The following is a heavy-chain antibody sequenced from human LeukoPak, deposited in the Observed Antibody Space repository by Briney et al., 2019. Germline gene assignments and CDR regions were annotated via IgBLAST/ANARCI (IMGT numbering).Heavy chain of an antibody. CDR1: GFTFSNYA. CDR2: ISASGTDT. D-gene: IGHD3-16*01. J-gene: IGHJ5*02. Sequence: PGGSLRLSCAASGFTFSNYAMTWVRQAPGKGLEWVSGISASGTDTYYADPLKGRFTISRDNSKNTLFLQMNSLRVEDTAIYYCANLGANWFDPWGQGTLVTVSS. V-gene: IGHV3-23*01. CDR3: ANLGANWFDP.